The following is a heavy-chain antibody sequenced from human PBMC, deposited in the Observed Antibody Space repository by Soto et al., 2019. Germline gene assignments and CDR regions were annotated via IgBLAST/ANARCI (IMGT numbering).Heavy chain of an antibody. Sequence: QVQLQQWGAGLLKPSETLSLTCAVYGGSFSGYYWSWIRQPPGKGLEWIGGINHSGTANQNPSLKTRVTISVDTSKNQFSLRLRSLSAADMAVYYCARGISLGGAVQGDAPGKDFFDSWGQGTLVTVSS. J-gene: IGHJ4*02. CDR3: ARGISLGGAVQGDAPGKDFFDS. CDR2: INHSGTA. CDR1: GGSFSGYY. V-gene: IGHV4-34*01. D-gene: IGHD3-16*01.